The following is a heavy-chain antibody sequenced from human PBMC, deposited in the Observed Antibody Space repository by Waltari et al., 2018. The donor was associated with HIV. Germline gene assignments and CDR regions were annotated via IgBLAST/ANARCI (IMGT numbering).Heavy chain of an antibody. CDR1: GASVSSNNAD. V-gene: IGHV6-1*01. J-gene: IGHJ5*02. CDR2: TYYRSKWYN. D-gene: IGHD2-8*01. Sequence: QVQLQQSGPGLVKPSQTLSLTCAISGASVSSNNADWNWIRQSPSGGLEWLGRTYYRSKWYNDYAVSVKSRITINPDTSKNQFSLQLYSVTPEDTAVYYCAREHIVLMVYVSNWFDPWGQGTLVTVSS. CDR3: AREHIVLMVYVSNWFDP.